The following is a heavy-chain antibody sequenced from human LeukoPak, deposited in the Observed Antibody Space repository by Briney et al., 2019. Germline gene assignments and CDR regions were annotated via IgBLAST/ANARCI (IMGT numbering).Heavy chain of an antibody. J-gene: IGHJ5*02. D-gene: IGHD2-2*01. CDR2: INHSGST. Sequence: PSETLSLTCAVYGGSFSGYYWSWIRQPPGKGLEWIGEINHSGSTNYNPSLKSRVTISVDTSKNQFSLKLSSVTAAGTAVYYCARGSSGGSTSLDPWGQGTLVTVSS. CDR3: ARGSSGGSTSLDP. CDR1: GGSFSGYY. V-gene: IGHV4-34*01.